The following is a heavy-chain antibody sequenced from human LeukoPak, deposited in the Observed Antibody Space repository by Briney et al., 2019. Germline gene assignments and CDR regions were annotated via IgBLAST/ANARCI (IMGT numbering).Heavy chain of an antibody. Sequence: GGSLRLSCAASGFTLSSFEMNWVRQAPGKGLEWVSYISSSGRTIYYADSVKGRFTISRDNAKNSLFLQMNNLRVEDTAVYYCASQHYARFDPWGQGTLVTVSS. D-gene: IGHD3-16*01. J-gene: IGHJ5*02. CDR1: GFTLSSFE. CDR2: ISSSGRTI. V-gene: IGHV3-48*03. CDR3: ASQHYARFDP.